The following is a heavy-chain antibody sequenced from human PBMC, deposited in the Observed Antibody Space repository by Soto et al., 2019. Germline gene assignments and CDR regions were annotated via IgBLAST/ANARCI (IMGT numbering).Heavy chain of an antibody. D-gene: IGHD2-21*02. CDR3: AKDQTPYCGGDCYIYYYYGMDV. Sequence: HPGGSLRLSCVVSGFTFSNYGMHWVRQAPGKGLEWVAVISYDGSKKYNADSVKGRFTISRDNSKNTLYLQMNSLRAEDTAVYYCAKDQTPYCGGDCYIYYYYGMDVWGQGTTVTVSS. CDR2: ISYDGSKK. CDR1: GFTFSNYG. J-gene: IGHJ6*02. V-gene: IGHV3-30*18.